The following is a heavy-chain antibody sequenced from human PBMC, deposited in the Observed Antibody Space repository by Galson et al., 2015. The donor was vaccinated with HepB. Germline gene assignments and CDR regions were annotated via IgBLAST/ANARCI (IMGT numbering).Heavy chain of an antibody. Sequence: SLRLSCAASGFTFSSYSMNWVRQAPGKGLEWVSSISSSSSYIYYADSVKGRFTISRDNAKSSLYLQMNCLRAEDTAVYYCARAVTTVDWYFDLWGRGTLVTVSS. D-gene: IGHD4-23*01. CDR3: ARAVTTVDWYFDL. J-gene: IGHJ2*01. CDR1: GFTFSSYS. CDR2: ISSSSSYI. V-gene: IGHV3-21*01.